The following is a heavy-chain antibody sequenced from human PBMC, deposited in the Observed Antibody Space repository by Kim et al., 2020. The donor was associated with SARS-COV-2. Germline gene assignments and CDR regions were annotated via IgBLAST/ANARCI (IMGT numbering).Heavy chain of an antibody. CDR1: GGSISSSSYY. J-gene: IGHJ5*02. V-gene: IGHV4-39*01. Sequence: SETLSLTCTVSGGSISSSSYYWGWIRQPPGKGLEWIGSIYYSGSTYYNPSLKSRVTISVDTSKNQFSLKLGSVTAADTAVYYCSEGRNWFDPWGQGTLVTVSS. CDR3: SEGRNWFDP. CDR2: IYYSGST.